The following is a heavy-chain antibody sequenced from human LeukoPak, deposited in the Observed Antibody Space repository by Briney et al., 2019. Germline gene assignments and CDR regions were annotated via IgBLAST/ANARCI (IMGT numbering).Heavy chain of an antibody. J-gene: IGHJ5*02. D-gene: IGHD3-10*01. CDR3: ARAKSITMVRGVDYNWFDP. CDR1: GGTFSSYA. Sequence: SVKVSCKASGGTFSSYAISWVRQAPGQGLEWMGGIIHILGIANYAQKFQGRVTITADKSTSTAYMELSSLRSEDTAVYYCARAKSITMVRGVDYNWFDPWGQGTLVTISS. CDR2: IIHILGIA. V-gene: IGHV1-69*10.